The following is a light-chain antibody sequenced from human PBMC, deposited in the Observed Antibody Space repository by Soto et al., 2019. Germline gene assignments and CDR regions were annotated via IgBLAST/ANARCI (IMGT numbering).Light chain of an antibody. CDR1: QSLLHSHGYHY. J-gene: IGKJ5*01. V-gene: IGKV2-28*01. CDR3: QQYGSSPLIT. CDR2: LAS. Sequence: DIVMTQSPLSLPVTPGEPASISCRSSQSLLHSHGYHYLDWYLQRPGQSPQLLIYLASNRASGVPDRFSGSGSGTDFTLTISRLEPEDFAVYHCQQYGSSPLITFGQGTRLEIK.